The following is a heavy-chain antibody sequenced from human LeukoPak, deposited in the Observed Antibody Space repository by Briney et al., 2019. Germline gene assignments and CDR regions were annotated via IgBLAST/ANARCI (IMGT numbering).Heavy chain of an antibody. D-gene: IGHD3-10*01. J-gene: IGHJ4*02. Sequence: PSETLSLTCTVSGGSISSSSYYWGWIRQPPGKGLEWIGSIYYSGSTYYNPSLKSRVTISIDTSNNQFSLRMSSVTAADTAVYYCARLPSYYYGSGQDYWGQGTLVTVSS. V-gene: IGHV4-39*01. CDR2: IYYSGST. CDR1: GGSISSSSYY. CDR3: ARLPSYYYGSGQDY.